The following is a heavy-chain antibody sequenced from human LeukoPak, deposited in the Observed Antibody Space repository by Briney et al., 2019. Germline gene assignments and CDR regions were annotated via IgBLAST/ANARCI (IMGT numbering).Heavy chain of an antibody. J-gene: IGHJ4*02. CDR2: MSYDGSKK. V-gene: IGHV3-30*05. Sequence: GGSLRLSCAASGITFSSYGMHWVRQAPGKGLEWVAFMSYDGSKKYYADSVKGRFTIFRDDSKDTLYLQMNSLRAEGTAVYYCARSGTTTYGAFDYWGQGTLVTVSS. CDR1: GITFSSYG. CDR3: ARSGTTTYGAFDY. D-gene: IGHD3-10*01.